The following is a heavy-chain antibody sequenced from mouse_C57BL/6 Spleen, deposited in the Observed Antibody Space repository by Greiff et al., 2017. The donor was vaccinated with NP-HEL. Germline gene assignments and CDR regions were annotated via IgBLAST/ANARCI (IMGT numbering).Heavy chain of an antibody. V-gene: IGHV5-9*01. CDR3: ARNSFPLDY. J-gene: IGHJ2*01. CDR2: ISGGGGNT. Sequence: EVKLMESGGGLVKPGGSLKLSCAASGFTFSSYTMSWVRQTPEKRLEWVATISGGGGNTYYPDSVKGRFTISRDNAKNTLYLQMSSLRSEDTALYYCARNSFPLDYWGQGTTLTVSS. CDR1: GFTFSSYT. D-gene: IGHD3-1*01.